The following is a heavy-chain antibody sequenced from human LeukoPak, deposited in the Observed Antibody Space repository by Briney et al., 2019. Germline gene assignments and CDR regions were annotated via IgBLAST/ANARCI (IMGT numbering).Heavy chain of an antibody. CDR3: ARGRITMVRGVDDAFDI. D-gene: IGHD3-10*01. J-gene: IGHJ3*02. V-gene: IGHV3-23*01. CDR1: GFTFSSYG. Sequence: AGGSLRLSCAASGFTFSSYGMIGVRQAPGKGLEGVSAISGRGGSTYYADSVKGRFTISRDNSKNTLYLQMNSLRAEDTAVYYCARGRITMVRGVDDAFDIWGQGTMVTVSS. CDR2: ISGRGGST.